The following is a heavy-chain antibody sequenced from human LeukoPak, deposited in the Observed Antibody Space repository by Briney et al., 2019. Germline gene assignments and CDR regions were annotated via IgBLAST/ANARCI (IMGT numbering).Heavy chain of an antibody. V-gene: IGHV4-30-2*01. J-gene: IGHJ4*02. CDR1: GGSISSGGYS. D-gene: IGHD6-19*01. CDR2: IYHSGST. Sequence: SETLSLTCAVSGGSISSGGYSWSWIRQPPGKGLEWIGYIYHSGSTYYNPSLKSRVTISVDWSKNQFSLKLSSVTAADTAVYCCARAASIAVAAYYFDYWGQGTLVTVSS. CDR3: ARAASIAVAAYYFDY.